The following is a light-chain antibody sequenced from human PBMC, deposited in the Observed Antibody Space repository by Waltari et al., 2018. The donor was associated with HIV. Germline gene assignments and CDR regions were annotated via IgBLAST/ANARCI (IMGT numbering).Light chain of an antibody. CDR2: RDN. J-gene: IGLJ2*01. CDR1: NSNIERNY. CDR3: AVWDDSLTGVI. Sequence: QFVLPQQPPPSGTPGRRASISCPGGNSNIERNYVYWYQQVAGTAPKLLLYRDNQRPSGVSDRFSGSKSGSSASLAISGLRSEDEAAYFCAVWDDSLTGVIFGGKTKLTVL. V-gene: IGLV1-47*01.